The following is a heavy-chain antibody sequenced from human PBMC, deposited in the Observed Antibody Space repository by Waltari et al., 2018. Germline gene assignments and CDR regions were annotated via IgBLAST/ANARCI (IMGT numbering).Heavy chain of an antibody. Sequence: QVQLQESGQGLVKPSGTLSLTCAVSGDSISGNYWWSWVRQSPEKGLEWIGQVHHSGKTHYKPSLQSRVAISLDKPKNHFSLNLNSVTAADTAIYYCVGDRAIGLFFDYWGRGTLVTVSS. CDR3: VGDRAIGLFFDY. CDR2: VHHSGKT. J-gene: IGHJ4*02. V-gene: IGHV4-4*02. CDR1: GDSISGNYW. D-gene: IGHD2-2*01.